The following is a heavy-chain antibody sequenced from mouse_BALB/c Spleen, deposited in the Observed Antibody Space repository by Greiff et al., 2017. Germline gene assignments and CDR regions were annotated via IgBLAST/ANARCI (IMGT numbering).Heavy chain of an antibody. CDR2: ISDGGSYT. Sequence: EVQVVESGGGLVKPGGSLKLSCAASGFTFSDYYMYWVRQTPEKRLEWVATISDGGSYTYYPDSVKGRFTISRDNAKNNLYLQMSSLKSEDTAMYYCARGGDGYYYYAMDYWGQGTSVTVSS. J-gene: IGHJ4*01. D-gene: IGHD2-3*01. CDR3: ARGGDGYYYYAMDY. V-gene: IGHV5-4*02. CDR1: GFTFSDYY.